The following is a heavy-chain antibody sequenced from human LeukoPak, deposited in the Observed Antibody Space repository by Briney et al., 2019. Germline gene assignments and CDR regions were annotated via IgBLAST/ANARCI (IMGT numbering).Heavy chain of an antibody. J-gene: IGHJ4*02. V-gene: IGHV4-34*01. Sequence: SETLSLTCAVYGGSFSGYYWSWIRQPPGKGLEWIGEINHSGSTNYNPSLKSRVTISVDTSKNQFSLKLSSVTAADTAVYYCARGPRVGATAFDYWGQGTLVTASS. CDR3: ARGPRVGATAFDY. D-gene: IGHD1-26*01. CDR2: INHSGST. CDR1: GGSFSGYY.